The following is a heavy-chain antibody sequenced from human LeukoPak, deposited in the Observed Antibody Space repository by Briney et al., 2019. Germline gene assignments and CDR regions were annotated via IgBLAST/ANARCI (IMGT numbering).Heavy chain of an antibody. CDR3: VKALGYCSGGSCLAFDI. D-gene: IGHD2-15*01. CDR2: ISSNGGST. CDR1: GFTFSNYA. J-gene: IGHJ3*02. Sequence: PGGSLRLSCSASGFTFSNYAMHWVRQAPGKGLEYVSAISSNGGSTYYADSVKGRFTISRDNSKHTLYLQMGSLRAEDTAVYYCVKALGYCSGGSCLAFDIWGQGTMVTVSS. V-gene: IGHV3-64D*06.